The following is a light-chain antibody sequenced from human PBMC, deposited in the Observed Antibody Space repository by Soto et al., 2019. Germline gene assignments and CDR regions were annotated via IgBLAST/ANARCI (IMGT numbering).Light chain of an antibody. CDR2: DVI. Sequence: QSALTQPRSVSGSPGRSVTISCTGTSSDIGGYNYVSWYQQHPGKAPKLMIYDVIKRPSGVPDRFSGSKSGNTASLTIYGLQAEDEADYYCCSYAGSYTHVFGTGTNLTVL. CDR1: SSDIGGYNY. CDR3: CSYAGSYTHV. J-gene: IGLJ1*01. V-gene: IGLV2-11*01.